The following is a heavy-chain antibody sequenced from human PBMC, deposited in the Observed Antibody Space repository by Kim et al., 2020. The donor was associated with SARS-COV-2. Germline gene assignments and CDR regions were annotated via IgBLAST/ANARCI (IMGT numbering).Heavy chain of an antibody. CDR2: VWNDGTKK. CDR1: GFTFSVNG. D-gene: IGHD5-12*01. Sequence: GGSLRLSCAASGFTFSVNGMHWVRQAPGKGLEWLAVVWNDGTKKYYSDSVKGRFTISRDNSKNTLYLQMNSLRAEDTAVYYCARDSWLSETQKHLDSWGQGTLVTVSS. V-gene: IGHV3-33*01. J-gene: IGHJ4*02. CDR3: ARDSWLSETQKHLDS.